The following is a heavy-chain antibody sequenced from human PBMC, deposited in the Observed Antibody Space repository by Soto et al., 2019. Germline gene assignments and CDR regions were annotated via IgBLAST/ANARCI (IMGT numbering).Heavy chain of an antibody. Sequence: GASVKVSCTASGYTFTSYYMHWVRQAPGQGLEWMGIINPSGGSTSYAQKFQGRVTMTRDTSTSTVYMELSSLRSEDTAVYYCARDRPVHDAFDIWGQGTMVTVSS. D-gene: IGHD6-6*01. CDR3: ARDRPVHDAFDI. J-gene: IGHJ3*02. V-gene: IGHV1-46*01. CDR2: INPSGGST. CDR1: GYTFTSYY.